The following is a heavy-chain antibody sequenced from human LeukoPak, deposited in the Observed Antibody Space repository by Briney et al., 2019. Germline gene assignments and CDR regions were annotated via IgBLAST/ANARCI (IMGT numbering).Heavy chain of an antibody. D-gene: IGHD6-13*01. CDR3: ARVGYSSSWYIGHWFDP. CDR1: GGSISGSSYY. Sequence: SETLSLTCTVSGGSISGSSYYWGWIRQPPGKGLEWIGSIYYSGNTYYNPSLKSRVTISVDTSKNQFSLKLSSVTAADTAVYYCARVGYSSSWYIGHWFDPWGQGTLVTVSS. J-gene: IGHJ5*02. V-gene: IGHV4-39*01. CDR2: IYYSGNT.